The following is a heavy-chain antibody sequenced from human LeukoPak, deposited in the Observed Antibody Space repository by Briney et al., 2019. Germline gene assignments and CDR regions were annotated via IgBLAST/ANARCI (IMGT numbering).Heavy chain of an antibody. V-gene: IGHV4-39*01. CDR1: GGSISSSSYY. CDR3: ARRAFGEFVYYYYMDV. J-gene: IGHJ6*03. Sequence: SETLSLTCTVSGGSISSSSYYWGWIRKPPGKGLEWIGSIYYSGSTYYNPSLKSRVTISVDTSKNQFSLKLSSVTAADTAVYYCARRAFGEFVYYYYMDVWGKGTTVTVSS. D-gene: IGHD3-10*01. CDR2: IYYSGST.